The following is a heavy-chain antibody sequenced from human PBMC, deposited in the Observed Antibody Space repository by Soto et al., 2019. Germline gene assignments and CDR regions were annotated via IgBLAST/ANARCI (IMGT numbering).Heavy chain of an antibody. CDR2: IKSKTDGGTT. D-gene: IGHD2-2*01. V-gene: IGHV3-15*01. CDR1: GFTFSNAW. J-gene: IGHJ6*02. Sequence: GGSLRLSCAASGFTFSNAWMSWVRQAPGKGLEWVGRIKSKTDGGTTDYAAPVKGRFTISRDDSKNTLYLQMNSLKTEDTAVYYCTTEQIVVVPAASAYYYYYYGMDVWGQGTTVTVSS. CDR3: TTEQIVVVPAASAYYYYYYGMDV.